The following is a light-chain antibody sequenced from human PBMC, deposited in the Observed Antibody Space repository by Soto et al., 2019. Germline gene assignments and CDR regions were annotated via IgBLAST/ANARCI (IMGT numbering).Light chain of an antibody. J-gene: IGKJ1*01. V-gene: IGKV3-11*01. Sequence: EIVLTHSPATLSLSPGERATLSCRASQSVSSYLAWYQQKPGQAPRLLIYDASNRATGIPARFSGSGSGTDFTLTISSLEPEDFAVHYCQQRSNWHPWTFGQGTKV. CDR2: DAS. CDR1: QSVSSY. CDR3: QQRSNWHPWT.